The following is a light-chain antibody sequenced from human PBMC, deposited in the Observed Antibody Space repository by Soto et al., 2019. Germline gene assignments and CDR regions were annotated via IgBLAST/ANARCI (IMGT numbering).Light chain of an antibody. CDR3: QQYGRSPGT. CDR1: QSVSSSY. CDR2: GAS. J-gene: IGKJ2*01. V-gene: IGKV3-20*01. Sequence: EIVLTQSPGTLSLSPGERATLSCRASQSVSSSYLAWYQQKTGQAPRLLIYGASSRATGIPDRFSGSGSGTDFTLTISRMEPEDFAVYYCQQYGRSPGTFGQGTKLEIK.